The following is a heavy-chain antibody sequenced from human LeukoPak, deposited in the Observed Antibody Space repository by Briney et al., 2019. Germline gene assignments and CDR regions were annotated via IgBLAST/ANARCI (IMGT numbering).Heavy chain of an antibody. CDR2: IYTSGST. Sequence: SVALSLTCTVSGGSISSYYWSWIRQPAGKGLDWIECIYTSGSTNYNPSLKSRVTISVDKSKNQSSLKLRSVTAADPAVYYCARIYSSGWWEAYYFDYWGQGTLVTVSS. D-gene: IGHD6-19*01. J-gene: IGHJ4*02. CDR3: ARIYSSGWWEAYYFDY. V-gene: IGHV4-4*07. CDR1: GGSISSYY.